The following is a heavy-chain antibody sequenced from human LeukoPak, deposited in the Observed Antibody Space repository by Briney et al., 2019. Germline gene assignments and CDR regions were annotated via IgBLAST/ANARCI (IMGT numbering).Heavy chain of an antibody. Sequence: PGGSLRLSCAASGFTFSPYSMNWVRQAPGKGLEWVSYISSSSTTIYYADSVKGRFTISRDNAKNSLYLQMNSLRDEDTAVYYCASSLGIDYHYGMDVWGQGTTVTVSS. CDR2: ISSSSTTI. CDR1: GFTFSPYS. D-gene: IGHD7-27*01. J-gene: IGHJ6*02. CDR3: ASSLGIDYHYGMDV. V-gene: IGHV3-48*02.